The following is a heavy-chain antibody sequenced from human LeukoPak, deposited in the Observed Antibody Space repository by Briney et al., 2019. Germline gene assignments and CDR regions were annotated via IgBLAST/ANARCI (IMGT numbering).Heavy chain of an antibody. Sequence: GGSLRLSCAASGFTFSSYSMNWVRQAPGKGLEWVSSISSSSSYIYYADSVKGRLTISRDNAKNSLYLQMNSLRAEDTAVYYCARDNPTSNYYDSSGKYRGDYWGQGTLVTVSS. D-gene: IGHD3-22*01. J-gene: IGHJ4*02. CDR2: ISSSSSYI. V-gene: IGHV3-21*01. CDR3: ARDNPTSNYYDSSGKYRGDY. CDR1: GFTFSSYS.